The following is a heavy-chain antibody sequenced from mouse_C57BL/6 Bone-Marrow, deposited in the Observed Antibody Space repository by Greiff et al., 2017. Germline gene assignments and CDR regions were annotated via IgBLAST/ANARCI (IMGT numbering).Heavy chain of an antibody. J-gene: IGHJ1*03. CDR1: GFTFSDYY. V-gene: IGHV5-12*01. CDR3: ARHGDGYYVGWYFDV. Sequence: EVKLMESGGGLVQPGGSLKLSCAASGFTFSDYYMYWVRQTPEKRLEWVAYISNGGGSTYYPDTVKGRFTISRDNAKNTLYLQMSRLKSEDTAMYYCARHGDGYYVGWYFDVWGTGTTVTVSS. D-gene: IGHD2-3*01. CDR2: ISNGGGST.